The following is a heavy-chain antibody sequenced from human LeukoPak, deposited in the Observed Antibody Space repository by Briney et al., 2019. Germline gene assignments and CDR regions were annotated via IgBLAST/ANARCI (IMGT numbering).Heavy chain of an antibody. D-gene: IGHD3-3*01. V-gene: IGHV3-48*03. Sequence: PGGSLRLSCAASGFTFSSYEMNWVRQAPGKGLEWVSYISSSGSTIYYADSVKGRFTISRDNAKNSLYLQMNSLRAEDTAVYYCARGGLLDFWSGYLSVIDYWGQGTLVTVSS. CDR1: GFTFSSYE. CDR3: ARGGLLDFWSGYLSVIDY. CDR2: ISSSGSTI. J-gene: IGHJ4*02.